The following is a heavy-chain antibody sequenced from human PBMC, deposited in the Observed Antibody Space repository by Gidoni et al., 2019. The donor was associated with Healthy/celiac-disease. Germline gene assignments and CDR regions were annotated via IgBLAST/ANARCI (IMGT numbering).Heavy chain of an antibody. V-gene: IGHV4-34*01. J-gene: IGHJ4*02. D-gene: IGHD3-16*01. CDR3: ARGRRRRGMPDY. CDR1: GGSFSGYY. CDR2: INHSGST. Sequence: QVQLPQWGAGLLKHSATLSLTCAVYGGSFSGYYWSWIRQPPAKGLEWIGEINHSGSTNYNPSLKSRFTISVDTSKNQFSLNLSSVTAADTAVYYCARGRRRRGMPDYWGQGTLVTVSS.